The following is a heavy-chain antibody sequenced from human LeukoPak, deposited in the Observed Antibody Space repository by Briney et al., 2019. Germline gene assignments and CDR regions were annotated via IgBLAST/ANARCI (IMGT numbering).Heavy chain of an antibody. CDR1: GGTFSSYA. D-gene: IGHD2-21*02. Sequence: SVKVSCKASGGTFSSYAISWVRQAPGQGLEWMGRIIPIFGIANYAQKFQGRVTITADKSTSTACMELSSLRSEDTAVYYCASRYCGGDCYPTRHLDIWGQGTMVTVSS. CDR2: IIPIFGIA. J-gene: IGHJ3*02. CDR3: ASRYCGGDCYPTRHLDI. V-gene: IGHV1-69*04.